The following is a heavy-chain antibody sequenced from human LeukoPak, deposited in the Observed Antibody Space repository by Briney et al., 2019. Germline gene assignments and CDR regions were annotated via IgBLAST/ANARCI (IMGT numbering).Heavy chain of an antibody. CDR3: ARDPPDYDYVWGSPDS. D-gene: IGHD3-16*01. Sequence: PGGSLRLSCGASGFTFSSYSMSWVRQAPGKGLEWVSSISSSSSYIYYADSVKGRFTISRDNAKNSLYLQMNSLRAEDTAVYYCARDPPDYDYVWGSPDSWGQGTLVTVSS. V-gene: IGHV3-21*01. J-gene: IGHJ4*02. CDR1: GFTFSSYS. CDR2: ISSSSSYI.